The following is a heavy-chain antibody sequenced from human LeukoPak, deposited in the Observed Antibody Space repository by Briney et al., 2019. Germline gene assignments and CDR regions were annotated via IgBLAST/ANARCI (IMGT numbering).Heavy chain of an antibody. D-gene: IGHD3-22*01. V-gene: IGHV3-30*02. CDR3: GKADSSGYYRYYYMDV. Sequence: DSVKGRFTISRDNSKNTLYLQMNSLGAEDTAVYYCGKADSSGYYRYYYMDVWGKGTTVTISS. J-gene: IGHJ6*03.